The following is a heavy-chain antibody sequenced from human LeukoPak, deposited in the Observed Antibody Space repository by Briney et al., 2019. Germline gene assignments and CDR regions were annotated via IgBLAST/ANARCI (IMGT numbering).Heavy chain of an antibody. CDR3: ASDYDSSFDY. CDR2: ISSSGTTI. CDR1: GFTFRTSG. Sequence: GGSLRLPCAASGFTFRTSGMNWVRQAPGKGLEWVSYISSSGTTISYAQSVKGRFTISRDNVKNSLYLQMNSLRAEDTAVYYCASDYDSSFDYWGQGTLVTVSS. D-gene: IGHD5-12*01. V-gene: IGHV3-48*04. J-gene: IGHJ4*02.